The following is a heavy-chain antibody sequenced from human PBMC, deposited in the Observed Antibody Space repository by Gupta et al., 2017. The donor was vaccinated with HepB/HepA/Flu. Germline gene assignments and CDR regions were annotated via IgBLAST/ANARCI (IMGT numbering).Heavy chain of an antibody. Sequence: SGSTNYNPSLKSRVTISVDTSKNQFSLKLSSVTAADTAVYYCARPRIGAPVFDYWGQGTLVTVSS. CDR2: SGST. V-gene: IGHV4-34*01. CDR3: ARPRIGAPVFDY. J-gene: IGHJ4*02. D-gene: IGHD1-26*01.